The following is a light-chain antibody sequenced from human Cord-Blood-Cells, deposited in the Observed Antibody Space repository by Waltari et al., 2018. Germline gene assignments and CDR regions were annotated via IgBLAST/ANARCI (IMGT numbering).Light chain of an antibody. CDR1: SSDVGGYNY. J-gene: IGLJ1*01. CDR3: SSYTSSSTGV. CDR2: AVS. Sequence: QSALTQPASVSGSPGQSITISCTGTSSDVGGYNYVSWYQQHPGKAPKRKIYAVSNRPSGVSNRFSGSKSGNTASLTISGLQAEDEADYYCSSYTSSSTGVFGTGTKVTVL. V-gene: IGLV2-14*03.